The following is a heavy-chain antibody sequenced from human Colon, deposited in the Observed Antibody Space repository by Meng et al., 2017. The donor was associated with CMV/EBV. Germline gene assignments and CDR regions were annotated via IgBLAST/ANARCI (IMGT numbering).Heavy chain of an antibody. V-gene: IGHV3-15*01. CDR3: TTLPFASTPYYFDN. CDR2: IRTQVDGGTT. CDR1: GFSFSNTW. J-gene: IGHJ4*02. Sequence: GGSLRLSCAASGFSFSNTWMTWVRQAPGKGPEWVGRIRTQVDGGTTEYAASVKGRFVISRDDSQDTLYLQMSSLKAEDTAVYYCTTLPFASTPYYFDNWGQGTLVTVSS. D-gene: IGHD2-15*01.